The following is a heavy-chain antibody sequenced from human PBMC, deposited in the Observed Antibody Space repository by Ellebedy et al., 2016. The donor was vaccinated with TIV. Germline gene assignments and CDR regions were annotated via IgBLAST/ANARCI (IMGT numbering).Heavy chain of an antibody. CDR1: GSTISRSW. V-gene: IGHV3-7*03. CDR3: AKIYKTDSGWRVADY. CDR2: INQNGREK. Sequence: PGGSLRLSCAASGSTISRSWMSRVRQAPGKGLEWVANINQNGREKNFVDSVKGRFSISRDNAKNSLFLQMNSLRTEDTAAYYCAKIYKTDSGWRVADYWGQGTLVTVSS. J-gene: IGHJ4*02. D-gene: IGHD6-19*01.